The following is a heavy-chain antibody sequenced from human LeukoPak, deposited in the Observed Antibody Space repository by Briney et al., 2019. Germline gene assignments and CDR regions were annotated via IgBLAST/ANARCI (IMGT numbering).Heavy chain of an antibody. Sequence: GGSLRLPCVASGFTFGSYGVHWVRQAPGKGLDWVAVIDYDGSHKYYADSVRGRFATSRDNSKSTLYLQMNNLRDEDTAVYYCARDSGTYGYGHDALGFWGQGTVVTVSS. J-gene: IGHJ3*01. CDR1: GFTFGSYG. CDR3: ARDSGTYGYGHDALGF. D-gene: IGHD5-12*01. V-gene: IGHV3-33*01. CDR2: IDYDGSHK.